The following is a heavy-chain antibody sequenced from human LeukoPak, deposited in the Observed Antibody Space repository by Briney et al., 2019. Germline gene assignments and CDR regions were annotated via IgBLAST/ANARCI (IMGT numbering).Heavy chain of an antibody. J-gene: IGHJ4*02. Sequence: SSETLSLTCAVYGGSFSGYYWSWIRQPPGKGLEWIGEINHSGSTNYNPPLKSRVTISVDTSKNQFSLKLSSVTAADTAVYYCARVAAAGRVLDYWGQGTLVTVSS. CDR1: GGSFSGYY. CDR2: INHSGST. CDR3: ARVAAAGRVLDY. D-gene: IGHD6-13*01. V-gene: IGHV4-34*01.